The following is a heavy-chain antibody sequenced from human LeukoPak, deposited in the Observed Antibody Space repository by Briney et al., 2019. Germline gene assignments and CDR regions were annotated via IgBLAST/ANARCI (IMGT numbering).Heavy chain of an antibody. D-gene: IGHD4-17*01. Sequence: GSLRLSCAASGFTFSSYAMSWVRQAPGKGLEWVSAISGSGGSTYYADSVKGRFTISRDNSKNTLYLQMNSLRAEDTAVYYCAKGGTTVSKRGNAFDIWGQGTMVTVSS. CDR3: AKGGTTVSKRGNAFDI. CDR1: GFTFSSYA. CDR2: ISGSGGST. V-gene: IGHV3-23*01. J-gene: IGHJ3*02.